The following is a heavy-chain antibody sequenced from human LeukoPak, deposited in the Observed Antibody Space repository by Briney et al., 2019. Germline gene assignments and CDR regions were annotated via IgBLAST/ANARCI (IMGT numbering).Heavy chain of an antibody. CDR1: GFTFSSYS. V-gene: IGHV3-48*01. D-gene: IGHD6-13*01. J-gene: IGHJ3*02. Sequence: GGSLRLSCAASGFTFSSYSMNWVRQAPGKGLEWVSYISSSSSTIYYADSVRGRFTISRDNAKNSLYLQMNSLRAEDTAVYYCAREEGSSSDAFDIWGQGTMVTVSS. CDR2: ISSSSSTI. CDR3: AREEGSSSDAFDI.